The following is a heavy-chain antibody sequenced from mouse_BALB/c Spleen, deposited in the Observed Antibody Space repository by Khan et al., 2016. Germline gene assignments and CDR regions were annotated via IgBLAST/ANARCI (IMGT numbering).Heavy chain of an antibody. CDR1: GYSITSDYA. CDR3: ARWFAY. V-gene: IGHV3-2*02. CDR2: ISYSGST. J-gene: IGHJ3*01. Sequence: EVQLQESGPGLVKPSQSLSLTCTVTGYSITSDYAWNWLRQFPGNKLEWMGYISYSGSTSYTPSLKSRFSITRDTSKNQFFLQLNSVTTEDTATYYCARWFAYWGQGTLVTVSA.